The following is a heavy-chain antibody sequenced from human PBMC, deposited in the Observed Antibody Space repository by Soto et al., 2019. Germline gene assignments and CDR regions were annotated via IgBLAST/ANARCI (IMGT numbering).Heavy chain of an antibody. CDR2: ISYDGSNK. J-gene: IGHJ4*02. V-gene: IGHV3-30*03. CDR3: AMSSSWENFDY. CDR1: GFTFSSYG. Sequence: GGSLRLSCAASGFTFSSYGMHWVRQAPGKGLEWVAVISYDGSNKYYADSVKGRFTISRDNSKNTLYLQMNSLRAEDTAVYYCAMSSSWENFDYWGQGTLVTVSS. D-gene: IGHD6-13*01.